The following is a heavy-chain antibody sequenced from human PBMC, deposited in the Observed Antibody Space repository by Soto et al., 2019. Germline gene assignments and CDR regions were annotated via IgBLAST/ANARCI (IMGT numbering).Heavy chain of an antibody. Sequence: GASVKVSCKTSGYPFTDYFIHWVRQAPGQGLEWMGIISLYHHSTSYAQKFQGRLTVTADTSTTTVYMDLSSLTSEDSAVYWCARELYSCGGDCHYYMEHWGQSTLVTVSS. V-gene: IGHV1-46*01. CDR3: ARELYSCGGDCHYYMEH. CDR1: GYPFTDYF. J-gene: IGHJ1*01. D-gene: IGHD2-21*02. CDR2: ISLYHHST.